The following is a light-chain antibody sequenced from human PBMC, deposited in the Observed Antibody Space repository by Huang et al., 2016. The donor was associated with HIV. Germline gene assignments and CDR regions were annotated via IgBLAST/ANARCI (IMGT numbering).Light chain of an antibody. Sequence: DIQMTQSPPSLSASVWDRVTFTCRADQNITKSLNLYQQKPGKAPKLLIYTVSTLESGVPSRFSGSGSGSRFTLNIGNLQPEDFATYYCQQSFSVPRTFG. J-gene: IGKJ1*01. CDR1: QNITKS. CDR3: QQSFSVPRT. V-gene: IGKV1-39*01. CDR2: TVS.